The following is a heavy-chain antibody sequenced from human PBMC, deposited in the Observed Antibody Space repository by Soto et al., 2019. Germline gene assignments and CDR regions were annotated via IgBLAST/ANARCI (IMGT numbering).Heavy chain of an antibody. V-gene: IGHV3-21*01. CDR3: ARGSSSGSFDY. D-gene: IGHD6-19*01. Sequence: PGGSPRLSCAASGFTFSSYSMNWVRQALGKGLEWVSSISSSSSYIYYADSVKGRFTISRDNAKNSLYLQMNSLRAEDTAVYYCARGSSSGSFDYWGQGTLVTVSS. J-gene: IGHJ4*02. CDR2: ISSSSSYI. CDR1: GFTFSSYS.